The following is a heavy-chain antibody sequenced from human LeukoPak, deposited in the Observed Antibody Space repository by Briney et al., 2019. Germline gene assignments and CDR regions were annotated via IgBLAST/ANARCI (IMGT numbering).Heavy chain of an antibody. J-gene: IGHJ5*02. CDR2: ISYDGSNK. CDR1: GFTFSSYA. CDR3: ARALARFGDFDP. Sequence: PGGSLRLSCAASGFTFSSYAMSWVRQAPGKGLEWVAVISYDGSNKYYADSVKGRFTISRDNSKNTLYLQMNSLRAEDTAVYYCARALARFGDFDPWGQGTLVTVSS. D-gene: IGHD3-10*01. V-gene: IGHV3-30-3*01.